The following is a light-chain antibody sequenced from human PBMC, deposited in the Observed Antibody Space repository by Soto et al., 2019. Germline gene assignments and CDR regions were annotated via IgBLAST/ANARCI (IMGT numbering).Light chain of an antibody. CDR2: GTS. Sequence: ENVLTQSPGTLSLSPGERATISCRASQSIGSSYLAWYQQKPGHAPRLIIYGTSNRATGIPDRFSGSGSGTDFTLTISRLEPEDLAVYYCQQFGSSWFTFGQGTKVEIK. CDR3: QQFGSSWFT. CDR1: QSIGSSY. V-gene: IGKV3-20*01. J-gene: IGKJ1*01.